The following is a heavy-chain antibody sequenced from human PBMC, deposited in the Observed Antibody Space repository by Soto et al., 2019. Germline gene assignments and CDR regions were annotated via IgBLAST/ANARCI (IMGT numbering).Heavy chain of an antibody. V-gene: IGHV3-7*03. CDR3: ARDNSSSWYFGGWLDY. CDR2: IKQDGSEQ. D-gene: IGHD6-13*01. Sequence: GGDRRLSCAASGVTFSSYWMSWVRQVTGKGLEGVANIKQDGSEQYYVDSVMGRFTISRDNAKNSLYLQMTSLRAEDTSVYYCARDNSSSWYFGGWLDYCGQGTLVTVSS. CDR1: GVTFSSYW. J-gene: IGHJ4*02.